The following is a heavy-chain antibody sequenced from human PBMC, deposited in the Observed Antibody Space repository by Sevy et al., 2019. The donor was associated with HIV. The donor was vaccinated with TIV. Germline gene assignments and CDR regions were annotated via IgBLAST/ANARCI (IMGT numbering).Heavy chain of an antibody. Sequence: GESLKISCAASEFTVSSNYMSWVRQAPGKGLEWVSVIYSGGSTYYADSVKGRFTISRDNSKNTLYLQMNSLRPEDRAVYYCARDAQRLPLGELSRIPSARGGMDVWGQGTAVTVSS. CDR3: ARDAQRLPLGELSRIPSARGGMDV. D-gene: IGHD3-16*02. CDR1: EFTVSSNY. V-gene: IGHV3-53*01. J-gene: IGHJ6*02. CDR2: IYSGGST.